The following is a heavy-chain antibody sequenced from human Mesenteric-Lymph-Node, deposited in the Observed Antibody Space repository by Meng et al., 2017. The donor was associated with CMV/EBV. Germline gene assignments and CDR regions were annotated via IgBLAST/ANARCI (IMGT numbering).Heavy chain of an antibody. CDR1: GGSVSSYGHY. Sequence: GSLRLSCTVSGGSVSSYGHYWSWIRQAPGKGLEWIAFIYNTESTNYNPSLKRRVTISVDTSRNQFSLRLSSVTAADTAVYYCARGLYCSRTSCFTGTGRFYYNMDVWGQGTTVTVSS. J-gene: IGHJ6*02. CDR3: ARGLYCSRTSCFTGTGRFYYNMDV. CDR2: IYNTEST. D-gene: IGHD2-2*01. V-gene: IGHV4-61*08.